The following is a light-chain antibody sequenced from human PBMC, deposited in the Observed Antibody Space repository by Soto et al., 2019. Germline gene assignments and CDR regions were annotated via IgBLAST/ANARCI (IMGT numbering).Light chain of an antibody. V-gene: IGKV3-20*01. CDR1: RGVTGNY. CDR3: QQYGSAPRT. CDR2: WXS. Sequence: GLTQSPGTLSLSPGEGATLYXRASRGVTGNYLAWYQREPGXAPTFXXDWXSISAAGSPDSLSGSGSGTDFTLTISRLEPEYCARYYCQQYGSAPRTFGQGTKVDIK. J-gene: IGKJ1*01.